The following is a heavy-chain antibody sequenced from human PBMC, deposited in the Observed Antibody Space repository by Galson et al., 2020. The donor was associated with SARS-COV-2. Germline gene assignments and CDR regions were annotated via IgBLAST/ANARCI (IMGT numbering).Heavy chain of an antibody. J-gene: IGHJ4*02. CDR3: AKGRSGSSNSCYNY. Sequence: GGSLRLSCAASGFTFSSYDMNWVRQAPGKGLEWVSGISGSDGRTNYADSVKGRFTISRDDSKSTLDLQMNRLRAEDTAVYYCAKGRSGSSNSCYNYWGQGILVTVSS. V-gene: IGHV3-23*01. CDR2: ISGSDGRT. D-gene: IGHD2-2*02. CDR1: GFTFSSYD.